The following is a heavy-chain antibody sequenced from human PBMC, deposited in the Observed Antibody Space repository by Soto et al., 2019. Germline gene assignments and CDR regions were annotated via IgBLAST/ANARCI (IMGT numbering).Heavy chain of an antibody. V-gene: IGHV3-30*18. CDR1: GFIFDKYG. CDR2: ISSDGSNQ. CDR3: AKDDLFLGIGANYYFYYAMDV. Sequence: QAQLVESGGGVVQPGRSLRLSCAASGFIFDKYGMHWVRQTPGKGLEWVAVISSDGSNQYYANSVKGRFTISRDNSKNTVYLQMSRLRAEDTAVFYCAKDDLFLGIGANYYFYYAMDVWGQGTTVTVSS. D-gene: IGHD6-13*01. J-gene: IGHJ6*02.